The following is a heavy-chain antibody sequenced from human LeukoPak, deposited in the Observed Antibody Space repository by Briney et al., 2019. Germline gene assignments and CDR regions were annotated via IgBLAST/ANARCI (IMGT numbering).Heavy chain of an antibody. J-gene: IGHJ6*03. CDR2: IKQDGSEK. D-gene: IGHD6-19*01. V-gene: IGHV3-7*01. CDR3: AAFRWLVRNYYYYYMDV. CDR1: GFTFSTYW. Sequence: QPGGSLRLSCAASGFTFSTYWMTWVRQAPGKGLEWVANIKQDGSEKYYVDSVKGRFTISRDNAKNSLYLQMNSLRAEDTAVYYCAAFRWLVRNYYYYYMDVWGKGTTVTVSS.